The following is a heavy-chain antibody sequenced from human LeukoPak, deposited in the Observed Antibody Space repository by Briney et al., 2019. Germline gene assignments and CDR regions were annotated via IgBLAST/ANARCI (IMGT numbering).Heavy chain of an antibody. CDR3: AKDLGEYSSGWYPLYFQH. V-gene: IGHV3-30-3*01. CDR2: ISYDGSNK. CDR1: GFTFSSYA. D-gene: IGHD6-19*01. Sequence: GGPLRLSCAASGFTFSSYAMHWVRQAPGKGLEWVAVISYDGSNKYYADSVKGRFTISRDNSKNTLYLQMNSLRAEDTAVYYCAKDLGEYSSGWYPLYFQHWGQGTLVTVSS. J-gene: IGHJ1*01.